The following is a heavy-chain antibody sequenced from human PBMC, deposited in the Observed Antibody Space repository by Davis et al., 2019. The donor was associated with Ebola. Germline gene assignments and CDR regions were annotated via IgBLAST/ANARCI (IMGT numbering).Heavy chain of an antibody. CDR2: ISSSSSYI. J-gene: IGHJ4*02. CDR3: AKTGD. CDR1: GFTFSSYS. D-gene: IGHD7-27*01. V-gene: IGHV3-21*04. Sequence: GESPKIPCAASGFTFSSYSMNWVRQAPGKGLEWVSSISSSSSYIYYADSVKGRFTISRDNAKNSLYLQMNSLRAEDTAVYYCAKTGDWGQGTLVTVSS.